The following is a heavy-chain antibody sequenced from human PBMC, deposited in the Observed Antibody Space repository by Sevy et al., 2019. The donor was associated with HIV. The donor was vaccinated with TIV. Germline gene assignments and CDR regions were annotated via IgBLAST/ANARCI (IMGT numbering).Heavy chain of an antibody. CDR1: GYSFTSYW. J-gene: IGHJ3*02. CDR2: IYPGDSDT. V-gene: IGHV5-51*01. CDR3: ARPYSSDWLIDAFDI. Sequence: GESLKISCKGSGYSFTSYWIGWVRQMPGKGLEWMGIIYPGDSDTRYSPSFQGQVTISADKSISTAYLQWSSLKASDTAMYYCARPYSSDWLIDAFDIWGQGTMVTVSS. D-gene: IGHD6-19*01.